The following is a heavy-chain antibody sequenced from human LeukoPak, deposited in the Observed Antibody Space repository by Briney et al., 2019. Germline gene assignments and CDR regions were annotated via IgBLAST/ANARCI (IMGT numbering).Heavy chain of an antibody. CDR2: IIPIFGTA. Sequence: GASVKVSCTASGGTFSSYAISWVRQAPGQGLEWMGGIIPIFGTANYAQKFQGRVTITADASTSTPYMELSSPRSEDTAVYYCGGVPRGDRRGDYYGMDVWGKGTTVTVSS. D-gene: IGHD3-10*01. J-gene: IGHJ6*04. CDR1: GGTFSSYA. V-gene: IGHV1-69*01. CDR3: GGVPRGDRRGDYYGMDV.